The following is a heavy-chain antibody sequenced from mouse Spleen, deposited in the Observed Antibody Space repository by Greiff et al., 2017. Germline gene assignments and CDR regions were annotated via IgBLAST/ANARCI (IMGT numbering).Heavy chain of an antibody. CDR3: AREDYGSLDY. Sequence: EVQLQESGGGLVQPGGSLRLSCATSGFTFTDYYMSWVRQPPGKALEWLGFIRNKANGYTTDYSASVKGRFTISRDNSQSILYLQMNTLRAEDSATYYCAREDYGSLDYWGQGTTLTVSS. V-gene: IGHV7-3*02. J-gene: IGHJ2*01. CDR2: IRNKANGYTT. D-gene: IGHD1-1*01. CDR1: GFTFTDYY.